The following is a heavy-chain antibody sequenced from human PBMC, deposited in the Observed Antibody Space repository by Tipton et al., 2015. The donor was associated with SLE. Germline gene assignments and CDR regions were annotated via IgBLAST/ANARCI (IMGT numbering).Heavy chain of an antibody. D-gene: IGHD7-27*01. CDR1: GFTFSTHW. Sequence: SLRLSCAASGFTFSTHWMHWVRQAPGKGLVWVSRINTDGSTTSYADSVKGRLTISRDNAKSTLYLQMNSLRVEDTAMYYCVRGDWGSGYWGQGTLVTVSS. CDR3: VRGDWGSGY. J-gene: IGHJ4*02. V-gene: IGHV3-74*01. CDR2: INTDGSTT.